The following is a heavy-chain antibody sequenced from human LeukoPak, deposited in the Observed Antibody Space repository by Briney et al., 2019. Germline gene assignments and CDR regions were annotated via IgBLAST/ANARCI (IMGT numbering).Heavy chain of an antibody. Sequence: GGSLRLSCAASGFTFSSYWMSWVRQAPGKGLEWVSAISGSGGSTYYADSVKGRFTISRDNSKNTLYLQMNSLRAEDTAVYYCAKVGDYYGSGSYYTGAFDIWGQGTMVTVSS. J-gene: IGHJ3*02. CDR2: ISGSGGST. CDR3: AKVGDYYGSGSYYTGAFDI. D-gene: IGHD3-10*01. CDR1: GFTFSSYW. V-gene: IGHV3-23*01.